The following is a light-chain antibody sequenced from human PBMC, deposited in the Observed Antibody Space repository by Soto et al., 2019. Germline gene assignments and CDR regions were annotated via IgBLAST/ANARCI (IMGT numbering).Light chain of an antibody. Sequence: EIVLTQSPGTLSLSPGERVTLSCRASQSVSSSYLAWYQQKPGQAPRLLIYGASSRATGIPDRFSGSGSGTDFTLTISRLEPEDFAVYYCQQRTFGQGTKVDIK. V-gene: IGKV3-20*01. CDR1: QSVSSSY. J-gene: IGKJ1*01. CDR2: GAS. CDR3: QQRT.